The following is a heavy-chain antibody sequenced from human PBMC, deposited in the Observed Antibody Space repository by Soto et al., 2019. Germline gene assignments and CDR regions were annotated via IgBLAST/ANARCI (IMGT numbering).Heavy chain of an antibody. J-gene: IGHJ6*02. CDR1: GFTFSSYE. CDR2: ISSSGSTI. V-gene: IGHV3-48*03. CDR3: ARDDSSGSHYYYYGMDV. Sequence: LRLSCAASGFTFSSYEMNWVRQAPGKGLEWVSYISSSGSTIYYADSVKGRFTISRDNAKNSLYLQMNSLRDEDTAVYYYARDDSSGSHYYYYGMDVWGQGTTVTVSS. D-gene: IGHD3-22*01.